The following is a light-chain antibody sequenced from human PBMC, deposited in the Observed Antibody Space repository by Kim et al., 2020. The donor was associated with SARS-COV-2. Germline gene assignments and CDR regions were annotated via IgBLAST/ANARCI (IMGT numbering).Light chain of an antibody. CDR2: GAS. V-gene: IGKV1-17*01. CDR1: QGVRND. Sequence: DIQMTQSPSSLSASVGDRVTITCRASQGVRNDLGWYQQKPGQPPKRLISGASSLQSGVPSRFSGSGSGTEFTLTVSSLQPEDFATHYCLQYNDFPWTFGQGTKVDIK. CDR3: LQYNDFPWT. J-gene: IGKJ1*01.